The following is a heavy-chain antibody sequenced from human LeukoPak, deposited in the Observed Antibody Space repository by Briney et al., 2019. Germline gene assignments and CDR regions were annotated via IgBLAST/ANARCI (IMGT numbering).Heavy chain of an antibody. CDR3: ARIQDYYDSSGYGY. D-gene: IGHD3-22*01. CDR1: GVTFSSYS. Sequence: GGALRLSCAASGVTFSSYSMNWVRQAPGKGLEGVSSISSSSSYIYYADSVKGRFTISRDNAKNSLYLQMNSLRAEDTAVYYCARIQDYYDSSGYGYWGQGTLVTVSS. J-gene: IGHJ4*02. V-gene: IGHV3-21*06. CDR2: ISSSSSYI.